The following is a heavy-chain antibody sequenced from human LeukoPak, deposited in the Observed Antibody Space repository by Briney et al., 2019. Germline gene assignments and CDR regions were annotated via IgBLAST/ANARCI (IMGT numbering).Heavy chain of an antibody. J-gene: IGHJ6*02. CDR1: GFTFSNYA. D-gene: IGHD6-13*01. CDR3: ARGASSSWYGVWDYYYYGMDV. CDR2: ISSSSRTI. V-gene: IGHV3-48*04. Sequence: GGSLRLSCAASGFTFSNYAMSWVRQAPGKGLEWVSYISSSSRTIYYADSVKGRFTISRDNAKNSLYLQMNSLRAEDTAVYYCARGASSSWYGVWDYYYYGMDVWGQGTTVTVSS.